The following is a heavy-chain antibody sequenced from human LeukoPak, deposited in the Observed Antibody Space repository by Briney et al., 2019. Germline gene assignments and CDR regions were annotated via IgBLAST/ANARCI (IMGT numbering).Heavy chain of an antibody. D-gene: IGHD6-13*01. CDR1: GFTFSSYG. J-gene: IGHJ4*02. Sequence: GGSLRLSCAASGFTFSSYGMHWVRQAPGKGLELVAVIWDDGSNKYYADSVKGRFTISRDNSKNTLYLQMNSLRAEDTAVYYCARDESAAAGILHYWGQGTLVTVSS. CDR2: IWDDGSNK. CDR3: ARDESAAAGILHY. V-gene: IGHV3-33*01.